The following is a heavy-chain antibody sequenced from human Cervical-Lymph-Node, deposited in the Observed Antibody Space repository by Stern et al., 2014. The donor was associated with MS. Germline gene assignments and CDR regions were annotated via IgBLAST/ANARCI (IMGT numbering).Heavy chain of an antibody. J-gene: IGHJ4*02. V-gene: IGHV5-51*01. CDR3: ARHVQGFDY. CDR2: IYPQDSDA. Sequence: EVQLVQSGAEVKKPGESLKISCKLSGYSFTIYYIAWVRQMPGKGLEWMGVIYPQDSDATSSPSLQGQLTISSDKSITTAYLQWSSLRASDTAMYYCARHVQGFDYWGQGTLVTVSP. CDR1: GYSFTIYY.